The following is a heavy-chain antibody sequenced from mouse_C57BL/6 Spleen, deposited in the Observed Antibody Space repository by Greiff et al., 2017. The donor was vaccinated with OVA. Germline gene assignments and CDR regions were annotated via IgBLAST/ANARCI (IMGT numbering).Heavy chain of an antibody. J-gene: IGHJ4*01. V-gene: IGHV5-17*01. D-gene: IGHD2-5*01. CDR3: ARTGYYSNFYYAMDY. CDR2: ISSGSSTI. Sequence: EVKVEESGGGLVKPGGSLKLSCAASGFTFSDYGMHWVRQAPEKGLEWVAYISSGSSTIYYADTVKGRFTISRDNAKNTLFLQMTSLRSEDTAMYYCARTGYYSNFYYAMDYWGQGTSVTVSS. CDR1: GFTFSDYG.